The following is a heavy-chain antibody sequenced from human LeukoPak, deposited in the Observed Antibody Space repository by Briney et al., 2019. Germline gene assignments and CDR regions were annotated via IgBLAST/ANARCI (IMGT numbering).Heavy chain of an antibody. CDR2: INSDGSST. CDR1: GFTFSSYW. CDR3: ARDGLYSSSWYAFDI. V-gene: IGHV3-74*01. Sequence: QPGGSLRLSCAASGFTFSSYWMHWVRRAPGKGLVWVSRINSDGSSTSYADSVKGRFTISRDNAKNSLYLQMNSLRAEDTAVHDCARDGLYSSSWYAFDIWGQGTMVSVSS. J-gene: IGHJ3*02. D-gene: IGHD6-13*01.